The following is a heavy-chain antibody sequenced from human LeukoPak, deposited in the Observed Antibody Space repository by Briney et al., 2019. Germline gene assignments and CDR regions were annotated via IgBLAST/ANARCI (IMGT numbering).Heavy chain of an antibody. CDR3: AKVGLGGTRSGSYELYYFDY. D-gene: IGHD1-26*01. CDR2: ISGSGGST. J-gene: IGHJ4*02. Sequence: GGSLRLSCAASGFTFSSYAMSWVRQAPGKGLEWVSAISGSGGSTYYADSVKGRFTISRDNSKNTLYLQMNSLRAEDTAVYYCAKVGLGGTRSGSYELYYFDYWGQGTLVTVSS. V-gene: IGHV3-23*01. CDR1: GFTFSSYA.